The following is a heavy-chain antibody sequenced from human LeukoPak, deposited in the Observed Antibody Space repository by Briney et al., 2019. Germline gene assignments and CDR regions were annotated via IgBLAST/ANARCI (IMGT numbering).Heavy chain of an antibody. D-gene: IGHD6-19*01. CDR3: ARPRQWHRNDAFDI. Sequence: GESLKISCKGSGYSFTTYWIGWVRQIPGKGLEWMGIINPGDSDTRYSPSFQGQITISADQSISTAHLQWSSLKASDTAMYYCARPRQWHRNDAFDIWGQGTMVSVSS. CDR2: INPGDSDT. CDR1: GYSFTTYW. J-gene: IGHJ3*02. V-gene: IGHV5-51*01.